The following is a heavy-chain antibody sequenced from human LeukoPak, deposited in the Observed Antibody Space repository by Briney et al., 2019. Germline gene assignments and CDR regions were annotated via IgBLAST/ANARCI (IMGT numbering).Heavy chain of an antibody. V-gene: IGHV1-46*01. CDR2: INPSGGST. Sequence: ASVKVSCKASGYTFTSYYMHWVRQAPGQGLEWMGIINPSGGSTSYAQKFHDRITMTGDTSTSTVYMDLNSLTSEDTAVYYCARGPHSSSWPDIPRDYWGQGTPVTVSS. J-gene: IGHJ4*02. CDR1: GYTFTSYY. D-gene: IGHD6-13*01. CDR3: ARGPHSSSWPDIPRDY.